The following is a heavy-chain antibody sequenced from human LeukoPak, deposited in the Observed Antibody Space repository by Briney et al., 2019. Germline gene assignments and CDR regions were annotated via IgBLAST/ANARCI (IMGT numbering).Heavy chain of an antibody. D-gene: IGHD3-3*01. V-gene: IGHV4-59*12. CDR2: ISFSGST. J-gene: IGHJ5*01. CDR1: GGSISSYY. CDR3: ARAAIGNYDFWSGYPRWFDS. Sequence: SETLSLTCTVSGGSISSYYWSWIRQPPGKGLEWIGGISFSGSTNYNPSLKSRVTISVDTSKNQFSLKLSSVTAAHTAVYYCARAAIGNYDFWSGYPRWFDSWGRGTLVIVS.